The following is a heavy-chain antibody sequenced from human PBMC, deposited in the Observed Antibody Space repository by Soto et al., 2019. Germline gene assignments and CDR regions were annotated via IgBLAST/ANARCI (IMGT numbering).Heavy chain of an antibody. CDR1: GYSFNSYC. V-gene: IGHV5-51*01. Sequence: GESLKISCASFGYSFNSYCIGWVRQMPGKGLEWMAMICPGDSNRRYSPSFQGQVTVSADKSISTAYLQWSSLKASDSAMYYCAQDGRSGSVTRPDHWGQGTLVTVSS. CDR3: AQDGRSGSVTRPDH. J-gene: IGHJ4*02. D-gene: IGHD1-26*01. CDR2: ICPGDSNR.